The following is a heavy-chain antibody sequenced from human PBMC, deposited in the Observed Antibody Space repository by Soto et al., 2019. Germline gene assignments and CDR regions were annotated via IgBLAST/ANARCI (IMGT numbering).Heavy chain of an antibody. Sequence: QAQLVESGGGVVQPGRSLRLSCAASGFPFSSYGMHWVRQAPGKGLEWVAVISYDGSNKFYADSVKGRFTISRDNSKNTLYLQMNSLRAEDTAVYYCAKLGPVGYSSSIPYYYYGMDVWGQGTTVTVSS. V-gene: IGHV3-30*18. CDR1: GFPFSSYG. J-gene: IGHJ6*02. CDR2: ISYDGSNK. D-gene: IGHD6-6*01. CDR3: AKLGPVGYSSSIPYYYYGMDV.